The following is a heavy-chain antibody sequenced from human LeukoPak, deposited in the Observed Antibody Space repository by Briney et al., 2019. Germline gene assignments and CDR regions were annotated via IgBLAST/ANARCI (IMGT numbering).Heavy chain of an antibody. CDR1: GFTFS. D-gene: IGHD7-27*01. CDR2: IRHDGTDQ. CDR3: AKDGNWASVS. V-gene: IGHV3-30*02. J-gene: IGHJ5*02. Sequence: GGSLRLSCVGSGFTFSVLWVRQVPGTGLEWLTFIRHDGTDQHYADSVRGRFTISRDNSKNTVYLQMNSLRPEDTALYYCAKDGNWASVSWGQGTLVTVSS.